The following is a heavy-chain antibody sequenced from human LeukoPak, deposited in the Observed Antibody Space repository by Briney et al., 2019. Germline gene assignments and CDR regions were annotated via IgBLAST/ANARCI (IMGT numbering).Heavy chain of an antibody. CDR2: IYHSGSA. Sequence: ETLSLTCAVSGYSISSGYCWGWIRQPPGKGLEWIGRIYHSGSAYYNPSLKSRVTISVDTSKNHFSLNLSSVTAADTAVYYCARQLTVAGDAFDIWGQGTMVTVSS. V-gene: IGHV4-38-2*01. D-gene: IGHD6-13*01. CDR3: ARQLTVAGDAFDI. J-gene: IGHJ3*02. CDR1: GYSISSGYC.